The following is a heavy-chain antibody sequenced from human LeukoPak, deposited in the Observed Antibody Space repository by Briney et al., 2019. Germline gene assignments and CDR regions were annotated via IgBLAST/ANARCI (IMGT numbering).Heavy chain of an antibody. CDR3: IAARLPAAWGY. D-gene: IGHD6-6*01. CDR1: GYSFTSYW. CDR2: IYPDDSDT. V-gene: IGHV5-51*01. J-gene: IGHJ4*02. Sequence: GESLKISCKDSGYSFTSYWIGWVRQMPGKGLEWMGIIYPDDSDTRYSPSFQGQVTISADKSISTAYLQWSSLKASDTAMYYCIAARLPAAWGYWGQGTLVTVSS.